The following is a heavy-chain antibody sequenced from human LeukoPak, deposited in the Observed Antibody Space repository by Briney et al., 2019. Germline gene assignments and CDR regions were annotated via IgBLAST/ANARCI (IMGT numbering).Heavy chain of an antibody. D-gene: IGHD5-12*01. J-gene: IGHJ6*03. V-gene: IGHV4-34*01. CDR1: GGSFSGYY. CDR3: ARGSGATTPRRYYYYMDV. CDR2: INHSGST. Sequence: SETLSLTCAVYGGSFSGYYWSWIRQPPGKGLEWIGEINHSGSTNYNPSLKGRVTISVDTSKNQFSLKLSSVTAADTAVYYCARGSGATTPRRYYYYMDVWGKGTTVTVSS.